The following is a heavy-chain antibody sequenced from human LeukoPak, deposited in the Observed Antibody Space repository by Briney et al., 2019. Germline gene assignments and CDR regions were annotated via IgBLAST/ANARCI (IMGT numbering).Heavy chain of an antibody. Sequence: GSLRLSCAASGFTFSSYSMNWVRQPPGKGLEWIGEINHSGSTNYNPSLKSRVTISVDTSKNQFSLKLSSVTAADTAVYYCARGKGGSPYYYDSSGYYYGYWGQGTLVTVSS. D-gene: IGHD3-22*01. J-gene: IGHJ4*02. CDR2: INHSGST. CDR1: GFTFSSYS. V-gene: IGHV4-34*01. CDR3: ARGKGGSPYYYDSSGYYYGY.